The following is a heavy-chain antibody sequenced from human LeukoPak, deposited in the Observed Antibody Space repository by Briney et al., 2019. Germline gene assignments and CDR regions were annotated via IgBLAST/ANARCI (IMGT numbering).Heavy chain of an antibody. D-gene: IGHD3-10*01. Sequence: PSETLSLTCAVYGGSFSGYYWSWIRQPPGKGLGWIGEINHSGSTNYNPSLKSRVTISVDTSKNQFSLKLSSVTAADTAVYYCARATPKGYYGSGSYSAFDYWGQGTLATVSS. CDR2: INHSGST. V-gene: IGHV4-34*01. CDR1: GGSFSGYY. CDR3: ARATPKGYYGSGSYSAFDY. J-gene: IGHJ4*02.